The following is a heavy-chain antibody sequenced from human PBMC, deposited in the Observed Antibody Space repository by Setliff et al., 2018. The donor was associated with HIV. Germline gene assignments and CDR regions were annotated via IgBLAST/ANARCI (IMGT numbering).Heavy chain of an antibody. J-gene: IGHJ4*02. CDR3: ARLSGDYYYFDY. V-gene: IGHV4-4*09. Sequence: PETLSLTCTVSGGSISSYYWSWIRQPPGKGLEWIGYIYTSGSTNYNPSLKSRVTISLDTSKNQFSLKLTSVTAADTAVYYCARLSGDYYYFDYWGQGTLVTVSS. D-gene: IGHD2-21*02. CDR2: IYTSGST. CDR1: GGSISSYY.